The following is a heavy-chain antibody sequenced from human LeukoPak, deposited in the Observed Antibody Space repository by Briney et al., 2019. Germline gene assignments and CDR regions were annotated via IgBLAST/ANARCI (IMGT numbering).Heavy chain of an antibody. CDR1: GGSFSGYY. J-gene: IGHJ4*02. CDR3: ARPLRRGPFDY. V-gene: IGHV4-59*12. Sequence: SETLSLTCAVYGGSFSGYYWSWIRQPPGKGLEWIGYIYYSGSTNYNPSLKSRVTISVDTSKNQFSLKLSSVTAADTAVYYCARPLRRGPFDYWGQGTLVTVSS. CDR2: IYYSGST.